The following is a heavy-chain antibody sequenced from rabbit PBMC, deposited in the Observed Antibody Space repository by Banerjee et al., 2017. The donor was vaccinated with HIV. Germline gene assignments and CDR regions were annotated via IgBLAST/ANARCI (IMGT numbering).Heavy chain of an antibody. CDR1: GFSFSSSDY. Sequence: QSLEESGGDLVKPGASLTLTCTAPGFSFSSSDYMCWVRQAPGKGLEWIACIYAGSSGSTYYASWAKGRFTISKTSSTTVTLQMTSLTAADTATYFCARSGDYGAMFNLWGPGTLVTVS. D-gene: IGHD1-1*01. V-gene: IGHV1S40*01. J-gene: IGHJ4*01. CDR3: ARSGDYGAMFNL. CDR2: IYAGSSGST.